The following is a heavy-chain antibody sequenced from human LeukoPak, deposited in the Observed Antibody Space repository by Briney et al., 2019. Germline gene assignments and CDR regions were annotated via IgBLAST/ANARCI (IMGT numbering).Heavy chain of an antibody. J-gene: IGHJ5*02. V-gene: IGHV3-15*01. CDR3: TTPVTGEGGWFDP. Sequence: GGSLRLSCAASGFTFSNAWMSWVPQAPGKGLEWVGRIKNKADGGTADYAAPVKGRFTISRDDSKNTLYLQMNSLKTEDTAVYYCTTPVTGEGGWFDPWGQGTLVTVSS. D-gene: IGHD6-19*01. CDR2: IKNKADGGTA. CDR1: GFTFSNAW.